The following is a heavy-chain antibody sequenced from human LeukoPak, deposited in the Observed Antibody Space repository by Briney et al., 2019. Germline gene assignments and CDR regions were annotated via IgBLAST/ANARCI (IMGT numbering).Heavy chain of an antibody. J-gene: IGHJ5*02. D-gene: IGHD1-1*01. Sequence: GGSLRLSCAASGFTFSSYAMHWVRQAPGKGLEWVAVISYDGSNKYYADSVKGRFTISRDNSKNTLYLQMNSLRAEDTAVYYCARDLQIATTANWFDPWGQGILVTISS. CDR1: GFTFSSYA. CDR2: ISYDGSNK. V-gene: IGHV3-30-3*01. CDR3: ARDLQIATTANWFDP.